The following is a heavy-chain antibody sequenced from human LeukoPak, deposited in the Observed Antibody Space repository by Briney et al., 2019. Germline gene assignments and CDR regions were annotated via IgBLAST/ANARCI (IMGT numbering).Heavy chain of an antibody. CDR3: AGHGTRCSSTSCYTIWADY. D-gene: IGHD2-2*02. J-gene: IGHJ4*02. CDR1: GYSFTSYW. V-gene: IGHV5-51*01. CDR2: NYTGDSDT. Sequence: GESLNISCKGSGYSFTSYWIGCVRQMREKGLEWMEINYTGDSDTRHSPSFQGPVTISADKYHCTLYLKWSTQTPTDAPMYHCAGHGTRCSSTSCYTIWADYWGQGTLVTVSS.